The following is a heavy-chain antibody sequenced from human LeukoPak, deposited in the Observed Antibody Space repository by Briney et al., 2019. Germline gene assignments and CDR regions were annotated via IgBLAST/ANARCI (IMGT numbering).Heavy chain of an antibody. CDR3: ARDLRVGYYGSGSYYNRGKDFDY. CDR2: ISSSSSYI. CDR1: GFTFSSYS. D-gene: IGHD3-10*01. V-gene: IGHV3-21*01. J-gene: IGHJ4*02. Sequence: PGGSLRLSCAASGFTFSSYSMNWVRQAPGKGLEWVSSISSSSSYIYYADSVKGRFTISRDNAKNSLCLQMNSLRAEDTAVYYCARDLRVGYYGSGSYYNRGKDFDYWGQGTLVTVSS.